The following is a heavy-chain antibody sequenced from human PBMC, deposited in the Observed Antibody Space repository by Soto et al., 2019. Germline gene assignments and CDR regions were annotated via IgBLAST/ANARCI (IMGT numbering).Heavy chain of an antibody. J-gene: IGHJ4*02. CDR2: GSGSGGST. V-gene: IGHV3-23*01. D-gene: IGHD3-3*01. CDR1: GFTFGNNA. CDR3: AKVLTYFDLWSGYYQIDS. Sequence: GGSLSLSCTTSGFTFGNNAMSWVRQAPGKGLEWVSIGSGSGGSTYFADSVKGRFTIARDNSKNTVYLQMNNLRAEDTAVYYCAKVLTYFDLWSGYYQIDSWGQGTLVTVSS.